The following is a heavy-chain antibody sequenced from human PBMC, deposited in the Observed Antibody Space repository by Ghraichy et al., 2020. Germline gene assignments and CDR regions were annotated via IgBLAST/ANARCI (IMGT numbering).Heavy chain of an antibody. CDR1: GGSFSGYY. CDR2: INHSGST. V-gene: IGHV4-34*01. Sequence: SETLSLTCAVYGGSFSGYYWSWIRQPPGKGLEWIGEINHSGSTNYNPSLKSRVTISVDTSKNQFSLKLSSVTAADTAVYYCARGILGDYWGQGTLVTVSS. D-gene: IGHD2/OR15-2a*01. CDR3: ARGILGDY. J-gene: IGHJ4*02.